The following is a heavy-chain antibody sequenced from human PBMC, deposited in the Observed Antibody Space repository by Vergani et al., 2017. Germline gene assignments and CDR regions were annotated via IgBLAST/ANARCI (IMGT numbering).Heavy chain of an antibody. Sequence: QVQLVQSGAEVKKPGASVKVSCKASGYTFTSYGISWVRQAPGQGLEWMGWISAYNGNTNYAQKVQGRVTVTTDTSTSTAYMELRSLRADDTAVYYCAGVRDFWSDPDAFDFWGQGTMVTVSS. J-gene: IGHJ3*01. CDR3: AGVRDFWSDPDAFDF. CDR1: GYTFTSYG. V-gene: IGHV1-18*01. D-gene: IGHD3-3*01. CDR2: ISAYNGNT.